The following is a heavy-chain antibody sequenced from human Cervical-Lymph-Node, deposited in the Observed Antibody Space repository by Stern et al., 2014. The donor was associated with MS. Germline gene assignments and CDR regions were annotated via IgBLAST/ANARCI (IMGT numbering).Heavy chain of an antibody. CDR2: IKTTTDGGTT. J-gene: IGHJ4*02. Sequence: EVQLVQSGGGLVKPGGSLRLSCAASGINFSGTWMNWVRQAPGKGLEWVGRIKTTTDGGTTDYVAPVKGRFTISRDDSKNTVYLQMNSLKSEDTGIYYCTTVLSWGQGTLVTVSS. CDR1: GINFSGTW. V-gene: IGHV3-15*01. CDR3: TTVLS.